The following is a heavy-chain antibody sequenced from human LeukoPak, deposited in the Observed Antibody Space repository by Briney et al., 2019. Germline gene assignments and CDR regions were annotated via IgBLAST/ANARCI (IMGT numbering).Heavy chain of an antibody. CDR3: ARAGHDSSGYYDDAFDI. J-gene: IGHJ3*02. CDR1: GYTFTSYD. V-gene: IGHV1-8*03. D-gene: IGHD3-22*01. Sequence: ASVKVSCKASGYTFTSYDINWVRQATGQGLEWMGWMNPNSGNTGYAQKFQGRVTITADESTNTVYMELSSLRSEDTAVYYCARAGHDSSGYYDDAFDIWGQGTMVTVSS. CDR2: MNPNSGNT.